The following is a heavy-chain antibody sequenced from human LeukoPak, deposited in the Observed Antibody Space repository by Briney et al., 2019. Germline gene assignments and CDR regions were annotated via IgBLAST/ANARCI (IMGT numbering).Heavy chain of an antibody. V-gene: IGHV3-7*01. J-gene: IGHJ4*02. CDR1: GFTFSSYS. D-gene: IGHD3-3*01. Sequence: GGSLRLSCAASGFTFSSYSMNWVRQAPGKGLEWVANIKQDGSEKYYVDSVKGRFTISRDNAKNSLYLQMNSLRAEDTAVYYCARGGWDSTYYDFWSGQKTPPTPTMSFDYWGQGTLVTVSS. CDR3: ARGGWDSTYYDFWSGQKTPPTPTMSFDY. CDR2: IKQDGSEK.